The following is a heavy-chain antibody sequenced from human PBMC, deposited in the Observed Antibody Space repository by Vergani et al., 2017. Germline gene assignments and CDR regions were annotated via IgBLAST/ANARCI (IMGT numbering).Heavy chain of an antibody. J-gene: IGHJ4*02. V-gene: IGHV3-15*01. CDR1: GFTFSNAW. CDR2: IKSKTDGGTT. CDR3: TTCSAVAGRTISLVDY. Sequence: EVQLVESGGGLVKPGGSLRLSCAASGFTFSNAWMSWVRQAPGKGLEWVGRIKSKTDGGTTDSAAPVKGRFTTSRDDSKNQPYLQMNSLKTEDTAVYYLTTCSAVAGRTISLVDYWGQGTLVTVSS. D-gene: IGHD6-19*01.